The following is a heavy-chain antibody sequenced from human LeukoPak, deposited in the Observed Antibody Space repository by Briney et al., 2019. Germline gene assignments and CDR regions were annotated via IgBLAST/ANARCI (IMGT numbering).Heavy chain of an antibody. J-gene: IGHJ5*02. CDR1: GGSISSGDYY. CDR2: IYYSGST. Sequence: SETLSLTCTVSGGSISSGDYYWSWIRQPPGKDLEWIGYIYYSGSTHHNPSLKSRVTISVDTSKNQFSLKLSSVTAADTAVYYCASRGRYWFDPWGQGTLVTVSS. V-gene: IGHV4-30-4*08. CDR3: ASRGRYWFDP.